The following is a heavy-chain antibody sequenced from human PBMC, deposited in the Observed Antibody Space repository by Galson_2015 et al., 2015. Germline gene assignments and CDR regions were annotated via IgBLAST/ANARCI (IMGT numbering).Heavy chain of an antibody. CDR3: ARDHDYGAKTYYNYYYMDA. CDR1: GFTFSLYP. Sequence: SLRLSCAASGFTFSLYPMHWVRQAPGKGLEWVAVISYDGNKKYYADSVKGRLTISRDNSKNTLYLQVSSRRGEDSAVYYCARDHDYGAKTYYNYYYMDAWGKGTTVMVSS. J-gene: IGHJ6*03. V-gene: IGHV3-30-3*01. CDR2: ISYDGNKK. D-gene: IGHD4-17*01.